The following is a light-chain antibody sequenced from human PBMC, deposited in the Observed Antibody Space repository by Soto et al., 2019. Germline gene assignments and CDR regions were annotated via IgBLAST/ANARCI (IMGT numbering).Light chain of an antibody. CDR2: GAS. Sequence: EIVMTQSPATLSVSPGERATLSCRASQSVSSNLAWYQQKPGQAPRLLIYGASTSATGIPARFSGSGSGTEFTLTISSLQSEDFAVYYCQQYSNGTPIFGQGARLEIK. V-gene: IGKV3-15*01. CDR3: QQYSNGTPI. J-gene: IGKJ5*01. CDR1: QSVSSN.